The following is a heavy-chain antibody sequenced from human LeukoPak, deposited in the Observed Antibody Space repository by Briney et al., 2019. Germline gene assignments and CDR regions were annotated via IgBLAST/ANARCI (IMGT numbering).Heavy chain of an antibody. CDR3: ARDKTIFGVVVEVSAFDY. V-gene: IGHV3-7*03. Sequence: GGSLRLSCTTSGFNFRAYWMGWVRQAPGKGLEWVANIHQHGSKENYLDSVKGRFTISRDNAKSSIYLQMNSLRAEDTAIYYCARDKTIFGVVVEVSAFDYWGQGTLVTVSS. J-gene: IGHJ4*02. D-gene: IGHD3-3*01. CDR2: IHQHGSKE. CDR1: GFNFRAYW.